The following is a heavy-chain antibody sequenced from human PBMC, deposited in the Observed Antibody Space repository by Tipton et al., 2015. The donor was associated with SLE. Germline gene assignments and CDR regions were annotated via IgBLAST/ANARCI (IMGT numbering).Heavy chain of an antibody. D-gene: IGHD2-8*01. CDR1: GFTFGSNW. J-gene: IGHJ3*02. CDR3: AREYQGTFYVNGAFDI. V-gene: IGHV3-7*01. Sequence: SVRLSCAGSGFTFGSNWMSWVRQAPGKGLEWVATMNEDGGVKYYVDSVKGRFTISRDNTNNLLYLQMNSLRAEDTAVYYCAREYQGTFYVNGAFDIWGQGTVVAVSS. CDR2: MNEDGGVK.